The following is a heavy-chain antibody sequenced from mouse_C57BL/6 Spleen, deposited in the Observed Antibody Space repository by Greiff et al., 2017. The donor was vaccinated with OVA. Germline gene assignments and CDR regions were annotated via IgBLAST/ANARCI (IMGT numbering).Heavy chain of an antibody. CDR2: IDPSDSYT. D-gene: IGHD2-4*01. V-gene: IGHV1-69*01. CDR1: GYTFTSYW. J-gene: IGHJ2*01. CDR3: ARSYDYDSFGY. Sequence: QVQLQQPGAELVMPGASVKLSCKASGYTFTSYWMHWVKQRPGQGLEWIGEIDPSDSYTNYNQKFKGKSTLTVDKSSSTAYMQLSSLTSEDSAVYYCARSYDYDSFGYWGQGTTLTVSS.